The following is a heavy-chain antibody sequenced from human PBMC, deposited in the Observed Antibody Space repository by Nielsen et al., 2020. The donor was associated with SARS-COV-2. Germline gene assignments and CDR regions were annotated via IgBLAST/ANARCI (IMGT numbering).Heavy chain of an antibody. CDR2: ISSNGGST. CDR1: GFTFSSYT. Sequence: GGSLRLSCAASGFTFSSYTMHWVRQAPGKGLEYVSAISSNGGSTYYANSVKGRFTISRDNSKNTLYLQMGSLRAEDMAVYYCARGAYWGQGTLVTVSS. J-gene: IGHJ4*02. CDR3: ARGAY. V-gene: IGHV3-64*01.